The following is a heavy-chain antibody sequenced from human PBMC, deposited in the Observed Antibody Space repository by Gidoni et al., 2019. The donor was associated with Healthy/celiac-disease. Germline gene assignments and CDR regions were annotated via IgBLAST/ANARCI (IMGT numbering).Heavy chain of an antibody. CDR2: ISCSGGST. Sequence: EVLVFEAGGGLVQPGGSLRRSCAASGFTFSILAMGWVRQGPGKGRGWLSVISCSGGSTYYADSVKGRFTISRDKSKNTLYLQMNRLSAEDTAVYYCANHDRYYFDYWGQGTLVTVSS. V-gene: IGHV3-23*01. CDR3: ANHDRYYFDY. CDR1: GFTFSILA. D-gene: IGHD3-16*02. J-gene: IGHJ4*02.